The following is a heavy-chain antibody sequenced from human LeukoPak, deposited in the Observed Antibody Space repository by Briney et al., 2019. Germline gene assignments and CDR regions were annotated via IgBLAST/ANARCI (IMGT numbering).Heavy chain of an antibody. D-gene: IGHD3-3*01. J-gene: IGHJ5*02. CDR2: IYPGDSDT. V-gene: IGHV5-51*01. Sequence: GQSLKISCQGPGYTLATYRIGWVRQMPGKGLEWMGIIYPGDSDTRYSPNFEGQVTISADKSISTAYLQWNSLKASDTAMYYCARTIDGVSGYYGYSWGQGTLVTVSS. CDR3: ARTIDGVSGYYGYS. CDR1: GYTLATYR.